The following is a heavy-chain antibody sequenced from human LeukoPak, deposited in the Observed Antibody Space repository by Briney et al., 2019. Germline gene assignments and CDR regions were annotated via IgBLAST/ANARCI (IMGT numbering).Heavy chain of an antibody. CDR3: ARDNSQGDSAWWFDP. D-gene: IGHD1-26*01. J-gene: IGHJ5*02. CDR1: GYGYIFTSYY. Sequence: GASVKVSCKASGYGYIFTSYYMHWVRQAPGQGLEWMGIINPSGDNTWYAQKFQGRVTMTRDMATSTDYMEVSSLKSEDTAVYYCARDNSQGDSAWWFDPWGQGTLVTVSS. CDR2: INPSGDNT. V-gene: IGHV1-46*01.